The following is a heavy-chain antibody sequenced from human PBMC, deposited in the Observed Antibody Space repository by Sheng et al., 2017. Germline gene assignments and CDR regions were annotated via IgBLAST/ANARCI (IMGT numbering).Heavy chain of an antibody. CDR2: INPNSGGT. J-gene: IGHJ4*01. CDR3: AREGYYGSGIFXNPFAY. CDR1: GYTFTGHY. V-gene: IGHV1-2*02. D-gene: IGHD3-10*01. Sequence: QVQLVQSGAEVKKPGASVKVSCKASGYTFTGHYIHWVRQAPGQGLEWMGWINPNSGGTNYAQKFAGRVTMTRDTSLTTAYMELNRLTSDDTAEYYCAREGYYGSGIFXNPFAYWG.